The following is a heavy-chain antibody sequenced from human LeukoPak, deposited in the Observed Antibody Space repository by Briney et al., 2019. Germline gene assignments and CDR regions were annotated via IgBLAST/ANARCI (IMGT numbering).Heavy chain of an antibody. Sequence: PGRSLRLSCAASGFTFSSYGMHWVRQAPGKGLEWVAVISYDGSNKYYGDSVKGRFTISRDNSKNTLYLQMNSLRAEDTAVYYCAKEKEWFGESIVATIFDYWGQGTLVTVSS. CDR3: AKEKEWFGESIVATIFDY. CDR1: GFTFSSYG. D-gene: IGHD5-12*01. CDR2: ISYDGSNK. J-gene: IGHJ4*02. V-gene: IGHV3-30*18.